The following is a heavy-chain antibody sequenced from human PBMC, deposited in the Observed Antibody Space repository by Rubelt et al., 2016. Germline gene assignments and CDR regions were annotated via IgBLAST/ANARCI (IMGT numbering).Heavy chain of an antibody. V-gene: IGHV4-59*01. Sequence: GLEWIGYIYYSGSTNYNPSLKSRVTISVDTSKNQFSLKLSSVTAADTAVYYCARESGGKGPKLVAFDIWGQGTMVTVSS. CDR2: IYYSGST. CDR3: ARESGGKGPKLVAFDI. J-gene: IGHJ3*02. D-gene: IGHD1-26*01.